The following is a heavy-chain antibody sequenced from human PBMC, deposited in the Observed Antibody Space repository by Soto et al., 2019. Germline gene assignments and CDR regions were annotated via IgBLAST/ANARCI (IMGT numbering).Heavy chain of an antibody. CDR3: ARVARGAYYMDG. D-gene: IGHD3-16*01. CDR1: GFTFSSYR. J-gene: IGHJ6*03. V-gene: IGHV3-7*01. CDR2: INQHECQK. Sequence: EVQLVESGGDLVQPGGSLRLSCAASGFTFSSYRMSWVRQAPGKGLQWVANINQHECQKYYVDSLKGRVAISRDNAKNLLYLQMNGLTTEDAAVYYCARVARGAYYMDGWGKGATVSVSS.